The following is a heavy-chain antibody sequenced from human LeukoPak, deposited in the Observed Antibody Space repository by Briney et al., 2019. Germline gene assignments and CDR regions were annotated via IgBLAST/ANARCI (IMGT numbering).Heavy chain of an antibody. CDR2: IRSKAYDGTT. CDR1: GFTFGDFA. J-gene: IGHJ6*02. CDR3: TRRGHGLLYNGMDV. Sequence: GGSLRLSCRSSGFTFGDFAVSWFRQAPGKGLEWIGFIRSKAYDGTTEYAASVEGRFTISRDDSKTIAHLQMNSLKTEDTAVYYCTRRGHGLLYNGMDVWGQGTTVTVSS. V-gene: IGHV3-49*03. D-gene: IGHD1-14*01.